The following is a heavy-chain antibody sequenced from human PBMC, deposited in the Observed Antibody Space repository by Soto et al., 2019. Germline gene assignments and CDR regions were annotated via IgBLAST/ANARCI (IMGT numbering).Heavy chain of an antibody. V-gene: IGHV3-23*01. CDR2: ISDSGGST. Sequence: EVQLLESGGGLVQPGGSLRLSCAASGFTFSSYVMSWVRQAPGKGLEWVSAISDSGGSTYYADSVKGRFTISRDNSKNTLYLQMNSLRAEDTAVYYCAKSPSIVVVVAATSGYYGMDVWGQGTTVTVSS. J-gene: IGHJ6*02. CDR1: GFTFSSYV. D-gene: IGHD2-15*01. CDR3: AKSPSIVVVVAATSGYYGMDV.